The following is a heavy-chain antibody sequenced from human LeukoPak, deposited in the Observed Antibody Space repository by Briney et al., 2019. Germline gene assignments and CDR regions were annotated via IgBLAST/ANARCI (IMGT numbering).Heavy chain of an antibody. CDR2: IYYSGST. V-gene: IGHV4-39*07. D-gene: IGHD3-10*01. J-gene: IGHJ6*03. CDR3: ARGTSPPYYYGSGSYSAVAYYYMDV. Sequence: SETLSLTCTVSGGSISSSSYYWGWIRQPPGKGLEWIGSIYYSGSTYYNPSLKSRVTISVDTSKNQFSLKLSSVTAADTAVYYCARGTSPPYYYGSGSYSAVAYYYMDVWGKGTTVTVSS. CDR1: GGSISSSSYY.